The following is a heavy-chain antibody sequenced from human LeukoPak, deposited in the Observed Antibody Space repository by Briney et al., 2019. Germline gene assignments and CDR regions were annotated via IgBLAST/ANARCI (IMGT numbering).Heavy chain of an antibody. Sequence: PGGSLRLSCAASGFTFSGSAMHWVRQASGKGLEWVARIRSKANSYATAYAASVKGRFTISRDDSKNTAYLQMNSLKTEDTAVYYCTRHGYSSSRHGNDYWGQGTLVTVSS. CDR2: IRSKANSYAT. CDR1: GFTFSGSA. CDR3: TRHGYSSSRHGNDY. J-gene: IGHJ4*02. V-gene: IGHV3-73*01. D-gene: IGHD6-13*01.